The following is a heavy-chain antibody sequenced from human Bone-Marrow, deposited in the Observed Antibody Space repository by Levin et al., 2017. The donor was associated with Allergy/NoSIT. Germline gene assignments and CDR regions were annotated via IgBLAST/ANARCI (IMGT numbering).Heavy chain of an antibody. CDR3: ARAAGTGGYYYYYGMDV. J-gene: IGHJ6*02. V-gene: IGHV3-11*01. CDR1: GFTFSDYY. CDR2: ISGSGTTI. Sequence: GESLKISCAASGFTFSDYYMSWIRQAPGRGLEWVSYISGSGTTIYYADSVKGRFTISRDNAKNSLYLQMNSLRAEDTAVYYCARAAGTGGYYYYYGMDVWGQGTTVTVSS. D-gene: IGHD1/OR15-1a*01.